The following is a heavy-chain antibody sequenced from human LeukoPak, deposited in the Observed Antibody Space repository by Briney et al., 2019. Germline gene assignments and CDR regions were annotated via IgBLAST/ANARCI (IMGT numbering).Heavy chain of an antibody. Sequence: VKVSCMPSLGAFIRYTLRWVRPAPRRGLEWMARIIPILGIAHYAQKFQGRVTITADKSTSTAYMELSSLRSEDTAVYYCASYDSSGYPPGRGMDVWGQGAMVTVSS. D-gene: IGHD3-22*01. J-gene: IGHJ6*02. CDR1: LGAFIRYT. CDR3: ASYDSSGYPPGRGMDV. CDR2: IIPILGIA. V-gene: IGHV1-69*02.